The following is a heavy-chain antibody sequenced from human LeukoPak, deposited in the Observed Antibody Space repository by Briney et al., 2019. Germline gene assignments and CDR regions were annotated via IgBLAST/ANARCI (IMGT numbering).Heavy chain of an antibody. D-gene: IGHD2-2*01. V-gene: IGHV1-3*01. J-gene: IGHJ5*02. Sequence: GASVKVSCKASGYTFTSYAMHWVRQAPGQRLEWRGWINAGNGDTKYSQKFQGRVTITRDTSASTAYMELSSLRSEDTAVYYCARDPSRNQPQVGWFDPWGQGTLVTVSS. CDR1: GYTFTSYA. CDR3: ARDPSRNQPQVGWFDP. CDR2: INAGNGDT.